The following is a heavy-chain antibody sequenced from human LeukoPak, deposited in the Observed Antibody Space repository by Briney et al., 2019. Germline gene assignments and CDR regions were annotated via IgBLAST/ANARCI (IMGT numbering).Heavy chain of an antibody. CDR3: ARSLIYSGYDYYFDY. V-gene: IGHV4-39*01. Sequence: SSETLSLTCTVSGGSISSSSYYWGWIRQPPGKGLEWIGRIYYSGSTYYNPSLKSRVTISVDTSKNQFSLKLSSVTAADTAVYYCARSLIYSGYDYYFDYWGQGTLVPVS. CDR2: IYYSGST. D-gene: IGHD5-12*01. J-gene: IGHJ4*02. CDR1: GGSISSSSYY.